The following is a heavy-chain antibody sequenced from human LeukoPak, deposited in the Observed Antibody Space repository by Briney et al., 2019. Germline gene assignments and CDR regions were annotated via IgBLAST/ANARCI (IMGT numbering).Heavy chain of an antibody. CDR2: IWYDGSNK. J-gene: IGHJ6*02. D-gene: IGHD6-13*01. Sequence: PGGSLRLSCAASGFTFSSYGMHLVRQAPGNGLEWVAVIWYDGSNKYYADSVKGRFTISRDNSKNTLYLQMNSLRAEDTAVYYCARGGYSRAYYYYGMDVWGQGTTVTVSS. CDR3: ARGGYSRAYYYYGMDV. CDR1: GFTFSSYG. V-gene: IGHV3-33*01.